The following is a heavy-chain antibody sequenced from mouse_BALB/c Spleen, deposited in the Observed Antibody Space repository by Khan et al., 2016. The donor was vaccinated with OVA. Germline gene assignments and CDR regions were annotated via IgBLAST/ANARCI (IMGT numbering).Heavy chain of an antibody. CDR1: GYTFTSYV. Sequence: VQLKESGPELVKPGASVKMSCKASGYTFTSYVMHWVKQKPGQGLEWIGYIYPFNGDTKYNEKFKDKATLTSDKSSSTAYMELSSLTSEDSAVYFCGLVGSYYVSFAYWGQGTLVTVSA. D-gene: IGHD2-12*01. V-gene: IGHV1S136*01. J-gene: IGHJ3*01. CDR3: GLVGSYYVSFAY. CDR2: IYPFNGDT.